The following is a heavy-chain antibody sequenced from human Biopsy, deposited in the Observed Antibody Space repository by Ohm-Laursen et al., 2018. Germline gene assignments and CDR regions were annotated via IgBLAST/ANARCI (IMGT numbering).Heavy chain of an antibody. J-gene: IGHJ5*01. CDR3: ARDASQGFDS. V-gene: IGHV3-74*01. Sequence: GSLRLSCTASGFTLNNYWMHWVRQAPGKGLVWVSRSNTDGSHTNYADSVKGRFTTSTDNAKNTLYLYMSSLTVEDTAVCFCARDASQGFDSWGQGTLVTVSS. CDR2: SNTDGSHT. CDR1: GFTLNNYW.